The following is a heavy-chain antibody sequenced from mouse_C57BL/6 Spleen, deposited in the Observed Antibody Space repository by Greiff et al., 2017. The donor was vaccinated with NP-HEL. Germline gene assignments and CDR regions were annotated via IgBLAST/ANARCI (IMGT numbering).Heavy chain of an antibody. Sequence: QVQLQQPGAELVKPGASVKLSCKASGYTFTSYWMHWVKQRPGQGLEWIGMIHPNSGSTNYNEKFKSKATLTVDKSSSTAYMQLSSLTSEDSAVYYCARGGIITTVVAHFDYWGQGTTLTVSS. CDR2: IHPNSGST. J-gene: IGHJ2*01. CDR3: ARGGIITTVVAHFDY. D-gene: IGHD1-1*01. V-gene: IGHV1-64*01. CDR1: GYTFTSYW.